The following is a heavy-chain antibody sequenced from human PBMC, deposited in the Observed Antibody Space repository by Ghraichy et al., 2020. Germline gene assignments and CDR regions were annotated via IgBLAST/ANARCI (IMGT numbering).Heavy chain of an antibody. CDR2: IIPIFGTA. Sequence: SVKVSCKASGGTFSSYAISWVRQAPGQGLEWMGGIIPIFGTANYAQKFQGRVTITADESTSTAYMELSSLRSEDTAVYYCVGGNSVHYYYYMDVWGKGTTVTVSS. J-gene: IGHJ6*03. CDR1: GGTFSSYA. D-gene: IGHD4-23*01. CDR3: VGGNSVHYYYYMDV. V-gene: IGHV1-69*13.